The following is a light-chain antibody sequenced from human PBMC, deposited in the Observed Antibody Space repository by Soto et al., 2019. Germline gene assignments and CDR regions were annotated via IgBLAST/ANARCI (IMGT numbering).Light chain of an antibody. CDR2: GAS. Sequence: EIVLTQSPASLSLSPGERATLSCRASQSVSSHLAWFQPRPGQAPRLLIYGASNRATGIPARFGGSGSGTNFTLTISSLEPEDFAVYYCQQRSNWPPVLTFGGGTKVEIK. V-gene: IGKV3-11*01. CDR1: QSVSSH. CDR3: QQRSNWPPVLT. J-gene: IGKJ4*01.